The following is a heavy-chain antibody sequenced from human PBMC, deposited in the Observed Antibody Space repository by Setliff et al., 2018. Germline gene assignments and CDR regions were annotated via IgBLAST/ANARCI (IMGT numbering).Heavy chain of an antibody. J-gene: IGHJ6*03. CDR2: TIPMFGSA. Sequence: GASVKVSCKASGGTSRSYGISWVRQAPGQGLEWMGGTIPMFGSANYAQKFQGRVTIITDEFTGTAYMELSSLRTEDTAVYYCAREGVDIRSSTDYRYYMDVWGKGTTVTVSS. D-gene: IGHD5-12*01. CDR1: GGTSRSYG. V-gene: IGHV1-69*05. CDR3: AREGVDIRSSTDYRYYMDV.